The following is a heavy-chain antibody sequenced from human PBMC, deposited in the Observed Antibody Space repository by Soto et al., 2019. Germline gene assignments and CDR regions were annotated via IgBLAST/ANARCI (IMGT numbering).Heavy chain of an antibody. V-gene: IGHV1-69*06. Sequence: QVQLMQSGAEVKKPGSSVKVSCKASGGTISTNVISWARQAPGQGLEWMGEIMPIFAAPNNAQKFQGRLTITADTSTTTVYMELSSLTSEDTAVYFCATGARYCSGGSCYPDDWGQGTLVIVSS. CDR3: ATGARYCSGGSCYPDD. CDR2: IMPIFAAP. CDR1: GGTISTNV. J-gene: IGHJ4*02. D-gene: IGHD2-15*01.